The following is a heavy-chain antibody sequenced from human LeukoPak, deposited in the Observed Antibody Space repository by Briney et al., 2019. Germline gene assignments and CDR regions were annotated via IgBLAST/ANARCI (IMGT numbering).Heavy chain of an antibody. Sequence: GGSLRLSCAASGFTFSIYSMNWVRQAPGKGLEWVSSISSSSSYIYYADSVKGRFTISRDNAKNSLYLQMNSLRAEDTAVYYCARDTAGLFSDPYSSGWYGDFDYWGQGTLVTVSS. J-gene: IGHJ4*02. CDR1: GFTFSIYS. CDR2: ISSSSSYI. V-gene: IGHV3-21*01. CDR3: ARDTAGLFSDPYSSGWYGDFDY. D-gene: IGHD6-19*01.